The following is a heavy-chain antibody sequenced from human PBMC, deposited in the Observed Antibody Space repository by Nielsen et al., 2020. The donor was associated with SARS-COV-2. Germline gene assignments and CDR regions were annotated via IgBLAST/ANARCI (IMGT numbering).Heavy chain of an antibody. V-gene: IGHV1-24*01. CDR2: FDPEDGET. CDR1: GFTFSSYW. J-gene: IGHJ5*02. D-gene: IGHD6-13*01. CDR3: ATGPGQLVLGWFDP. Sequence: GGSLRLSCAASGFTFSSYWMHWVRQAPGKGLEWMGGFDPEDGETIYAQKFQGRVTMTEDTSTDTAYMELSSLRSEDTAVYYCATGPGQLVLGWFDPWGQGTLVTVSS.